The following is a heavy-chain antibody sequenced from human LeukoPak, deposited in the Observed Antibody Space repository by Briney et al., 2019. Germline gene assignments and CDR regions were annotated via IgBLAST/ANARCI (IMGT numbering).Heavy chain of an antibody. V-gene: IGHV4-4*02. Sequence: SGTLSLTCAVSGGSISSNNWWSWVRQPPGKGLEWIGEIYHSGSANYNPSLKSRVTISVDKSKNQLSLILSSVTAADTAVYYCARDVGARLPGYWGQGTLVTVSS. CDR1: GGSISSNNW. CDR3: ARDVGARLPGY. D-gene: IGHD6-6*01. CDR2: IYHSGSA. J-gene: IGHJ4*02.